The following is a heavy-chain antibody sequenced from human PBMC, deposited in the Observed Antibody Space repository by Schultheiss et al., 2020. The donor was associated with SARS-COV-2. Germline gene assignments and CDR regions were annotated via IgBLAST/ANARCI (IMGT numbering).Heavy chain of an antibody. J-gene: IGHJ4*02. CDR3: ARTPLVAENFDY. V-gene: IGHV5-51*01. CDR2: IYPGDSDT. Sequence: GGSLRLSCKGSGYSFTSYWIGWVRQMPGKGLEWMGIIYPGDSDTRYSPSFQGQVTISADKSISTAYLQWSSLKASDTAMYYCARTPLVAENFDYWGQGTLVTVSS. CDR1: GYSFTSYW. D-gene: IGHD2-15*01.